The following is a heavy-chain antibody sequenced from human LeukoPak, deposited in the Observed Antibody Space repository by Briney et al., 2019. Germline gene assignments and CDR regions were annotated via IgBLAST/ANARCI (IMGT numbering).Heavy chain of an antibody. Sequence: PGGSLRLSCTVSGFTVSSNSMSWVRQAPGKGLEWVSFIYSGGNTLYSDSVKGRFTISRDNAKSSLYLQMNSLRAEDTAVYYCARVSPNTVTTLQYFDYWGQGTLVTVSS. V-gene: IGHV3-53*01. J-gene: IGHJ4*02. CDR1: GFTVSSNS. D-gene: IGHD4-17*01. CDR2: IYSGGNT. CDR3: ARVSPNTVTTLQYFDY.